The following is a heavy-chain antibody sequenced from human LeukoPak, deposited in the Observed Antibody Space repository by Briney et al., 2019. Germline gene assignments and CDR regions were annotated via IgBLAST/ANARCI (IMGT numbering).Heavy chain of an antibody. Sequence: ASVKVSCKASGYTFTGYYMHWVRQAPGQGLEWMGWINPNSGGTNYAQKFQGRVTMTRDTSISTAYVELSSLRSEDTAVYYCATDPYYGDRGYWGQGTLVTVSS. CDR2: INPNSGGT. CDR1: GYTFTGYY. D-gene: IGHD4-17*01. CDR3: ATDPYYGDRGY. J-gene: IGHJ4*02. V-gene: IGHV1-2*02.